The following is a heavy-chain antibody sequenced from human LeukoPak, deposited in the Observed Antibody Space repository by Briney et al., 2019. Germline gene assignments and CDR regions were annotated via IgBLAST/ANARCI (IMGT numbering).Heavy chain of an antibody. D-gene: IGHD3-16*01. V-gene: IGHV3-30*18. Sequence: PGGSLRLSCAASGFTFSSYGMHWVRQAPGKGLEWVAVISYDGSNKYYADSVKGRFTISRDNSKNTLYLQMNSLRAEDTAVYYCAKGGLRYYYYYMDVWGKGTTVTVSS. J-gene: IGHJ6*03. CDR1: GFTFSSYG. CDR2: ISYDGSNK. CDR3: AKGGLRYYYYYMDV.